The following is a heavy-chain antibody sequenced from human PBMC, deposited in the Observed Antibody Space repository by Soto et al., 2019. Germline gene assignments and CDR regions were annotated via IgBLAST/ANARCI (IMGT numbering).Heavy chain of an antibody. J-gene: IGHJ3*02. V-gene: IGHV4-30-4*01. D-gene: IGHD6-25*01. Sequence: QVQLQESGPGLVKPSQTLSLTCTVSGGSISSGDYYWSWIRQPPGKGLEWIGYIYYSGSTYYNPSLKSRVTISVDTSKKQFSLKLSSVTAADTAVYYCARDPASAARGGAFDIWGQGTMVTVSS. CDR1: GGSISSGDYY. CDR2: IYYSGST. CDR3: ARDPASAARGGAFDI.